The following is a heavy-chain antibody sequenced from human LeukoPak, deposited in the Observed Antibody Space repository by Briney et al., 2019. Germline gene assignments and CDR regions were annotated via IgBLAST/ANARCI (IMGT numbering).Heavy chain of an antibody. V-gene: IGHV3-74*01. Sequence: GGSLRLSCIASGFTFSTYWMHWVRQAPGKGLVWDSRINTDGSSTTYADSVKGRFTISRGNAKNTLYLQMNNLRAEDTAVYYCARDRSRSIDYWGQGTLVTVSS. D-gene: IGHD6-6*01. J-gene: IGHJ4*02. CDR1: GFTFSTYW. CDR2: INTDGSST. CDR3: ARDRSRSIDY.